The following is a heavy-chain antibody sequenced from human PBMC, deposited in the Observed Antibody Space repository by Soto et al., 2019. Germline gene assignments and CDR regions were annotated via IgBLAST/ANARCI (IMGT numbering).Heavy chain of an antibody. D-gene: IGHD4-17*01. CDR1: GYTLTSYG. V-gene: IGHV1-18*01. CDR2: ISAYNGNT. J-gene: IGHJ4*02. CDR3: ARGPDDYGDYVFDY. Sequence: QVQLVQSGAAVKKPGASVKVSCKASGYTLTSYGISWVRQAPGQGLEWMGWISAYNGNTNYVQKIQGRVTMTTDTSTNTAYMELRSLRSDDTAGYFCARGPDDYGDYVFDYWGQGTLVTVSS.